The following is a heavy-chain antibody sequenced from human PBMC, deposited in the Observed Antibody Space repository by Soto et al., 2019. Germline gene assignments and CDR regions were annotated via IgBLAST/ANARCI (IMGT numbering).Heavy chain of an antibody. CDR2: ISYDGSNK. V-gene: IGHV3-30*18. CDR3: AKAPYYDYIWGSYRSEFFY. J-gene: IGHJ4*02. Sequence: QVQLVESGGGVVQPGRSLRLSCAASGFTFSSYGMHWVRQAPGKRLEWVAVISYDGSNKYYADSVKGRFTISRDNSKNTLYLQMNSLRAEDTAVYYCAKAPYYDYIWGSYRSEFFYWGQGTLVTVSS. D-gene: IGHD3-16*02. CDR1: GFTFSSYG.